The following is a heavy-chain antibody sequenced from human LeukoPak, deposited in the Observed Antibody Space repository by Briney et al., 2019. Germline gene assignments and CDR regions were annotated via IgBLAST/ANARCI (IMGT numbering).Heavy chain of an antibody. CDR1: GFTVSSNY. V-gene: IGHV3-23*01. D-gene: IGHD5-24*01. Sequence: GGSLRLSCAASGFTVSSNYMSWVRQAPGKGLEWVSGVSGSGGSTYYADSVKGRFTISRDNSKNTLYLQMNSLRAEDTAVYYCAKRQDGYNSFDYWGQGTLVTVSS. CDR2: VSGSGGST. CDR3: AKRQDGYNSFDY. J-gene: IGHJ4*02.